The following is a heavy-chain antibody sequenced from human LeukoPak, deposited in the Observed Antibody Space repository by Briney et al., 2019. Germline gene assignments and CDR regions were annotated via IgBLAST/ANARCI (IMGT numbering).Heavy chain of an antibody. D-gene: IGHD3-10*01. Sequence: SETLSLTCTVSGGSISSHYWSWIRQPPGKTLEWIGYIYYSGSTNYNPFLRSRVTISVDSSKNQFSLKLSSVSAADTAVYYCARGSGQWGFDSWGQGTLVTVSS. J-gene: IGHJ4*02. CDR1: GGSISSHY. V-gene: IGHV4-59*11. CDR2: IYYSGST. CDR3: ARGSGQWGFDS.